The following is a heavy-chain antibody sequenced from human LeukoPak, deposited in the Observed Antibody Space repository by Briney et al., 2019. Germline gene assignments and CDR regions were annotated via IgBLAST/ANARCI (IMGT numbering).Heavy chain of an antibody. J-gene: IGHJ4*02. CDR3: ARQLSNTFYYGSGSHLDY. Sequence: PGGSLRLSCAASGFTFNSYGMHWVRQAPGKGLEWVAFTWYDGSNKYYADSVKGRFTISRDNSKNTLYLQMDSLRAEDTAVYYCARQLSNTFYYGSGSHLDYWGQGTLVTASS. D-gene: IGHD3-10*01. CDR2: TWYDGSNK. CDR1: GFTFNSYG. V-gene: IGHV3-33*01.